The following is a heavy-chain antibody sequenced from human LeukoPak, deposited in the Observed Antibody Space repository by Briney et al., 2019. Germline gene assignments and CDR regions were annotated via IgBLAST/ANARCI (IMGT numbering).Heavy chain of an antibody. J-gene: IGHJ4*02. D-gene: IGHD2-2*01. CDR3: ARDQASSSSSPY. Sequence: GGSLRLSCAASGMTVSSNYIMWVRQPPGKGLEWVSRIYTGGSTYYADAVKGRFTISRDNSKNTVNLQMNSLRAEDTAVYYCARDQASSSSSPYWGQGTLVTVSS. V-gene: IGHV3-66*01. CDR2: IYTGGST. CDR1: GMTVSSNY.